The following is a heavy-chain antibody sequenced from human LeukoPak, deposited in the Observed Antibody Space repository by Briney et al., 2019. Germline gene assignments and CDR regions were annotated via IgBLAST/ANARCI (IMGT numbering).Heavy chain of an antibody. J-gene: IGHJ4*02. CDR2: ISGSGGST. CDR3: AKRGAARPKIL. V-gene: IGHV3-23*01. Sequence: GGYLRLSCAASGFTFSSSAMNWVRQAPGKGLEWVSAISGSGGSTYYADSVKGRFTISRDNSKNTLYLQMNSLRAEDTAVYYCAKRGAARPKILWGQGTLVTVSS. D-gene: IGHD6-6*01. CDR1: GFTFSSSA.